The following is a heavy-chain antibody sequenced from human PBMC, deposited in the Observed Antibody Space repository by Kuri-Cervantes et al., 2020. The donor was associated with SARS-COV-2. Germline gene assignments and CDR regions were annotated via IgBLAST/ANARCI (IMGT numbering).Heavy chain of an antibody. CDR2: IYYSGST. D-gene: IGHD1-26*01. J-gene: IGHJ4*02. CDR1: GGSISSSSYY. Sequence: GSLRLSCTVSGGSISSSSYYWGWIRQPPGKGLEWIGSIYYSGSTYYNPSLKSRVSMSVDTSKNQFSLKLNAVTAADTAVYYCASPIIVGATDYWGQGILVTVSS. V-gene: IGHV4-39*07. CDR3: ASPIIVGATDY.